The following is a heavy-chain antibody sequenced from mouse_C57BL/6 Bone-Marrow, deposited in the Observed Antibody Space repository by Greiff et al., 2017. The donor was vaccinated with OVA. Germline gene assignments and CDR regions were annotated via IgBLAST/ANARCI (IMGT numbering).Heavy chain of an antibody. J-gene: IGHJ3*01. CDR3: ARSYSNPFAY. CDR2: IYPRSGNT. D-gene: IGHD2-5*01. V-gene: IGHV1-81*01. CDR1: GYTFTSYG. Sequence: VQLQQSGAELARPGASVKLSCKASGYTFTSYGISWVKQRTGQGLEWIGEIYPRSGNTYYNEKFKGKATLTVDKSSSTAYIELRSLTSEDSAVYFGARSYSNPFAYWGQGTMVTVSA.